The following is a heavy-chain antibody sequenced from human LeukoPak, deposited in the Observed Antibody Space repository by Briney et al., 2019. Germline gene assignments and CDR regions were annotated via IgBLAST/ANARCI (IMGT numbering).Heavy chain of an antibody. D-gene: IGHD6-19*01. Sequence: SETPSLTCAVYVGSFSGYYWSWIRQPPGKGLEWIGEINHSGSTNHNTSIKSRVTISVDTSKNQFSLKLSSVTAADTAVYYCARIQRQWLVLGWFDPWGQGTLVTVSS. V-gene: IGHV4-34*01. J-gene: IGHJ5*02. CDR2: INHSGST. CDR3: ARIQRQWLVLGWFDP. CDR1: VGSFSGYY.